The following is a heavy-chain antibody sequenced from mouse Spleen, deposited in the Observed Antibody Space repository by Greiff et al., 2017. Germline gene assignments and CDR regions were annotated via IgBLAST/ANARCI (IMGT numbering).Heavy chain of an antibody. CDR3: ARRGNWYFDV. V-gene: IGHV1-19*01. CDR1: GYTFTDYY. J-gene: IGHJ1*01. Sequence: VQLQQSGPVLVKPGASVKMSCKASGYTFTDYYMNXVKQSHGKSLEWIGVINPYNGGTSYNQKFKGKATLTVDKSSSTAYMELNSLTSEDSAVYYCARRGNWYFDVWGAGTTVTVSS. CDR2: INPYNGGT.